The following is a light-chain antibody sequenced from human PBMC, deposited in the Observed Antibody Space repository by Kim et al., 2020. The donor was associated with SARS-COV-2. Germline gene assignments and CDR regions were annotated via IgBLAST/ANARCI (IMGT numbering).Light chain of an antibody. Sequence: DIQMTQSPSSLSASVGDSVTITCRASQSISSYLNWYQQKPGKAPKLLIYAASSLQSGVPSRFSGSGSGTDFTLTISSLQPEDFATYYCQPSYSTPFTFGGGTKVDIK. CDR2: AAS. CDR1: QSISSY. V-gene: IGKV1-39*01. J-gene: IGKJ4*01. CDR3: QPSYSTPFT.